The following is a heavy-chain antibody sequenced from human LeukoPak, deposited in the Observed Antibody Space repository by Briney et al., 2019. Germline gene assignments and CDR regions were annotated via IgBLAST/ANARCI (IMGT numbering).Heavy chain of an antibody. V-gene: IGHV5-51*01. CDR3: ARQNDFRLDY. CDR1: GYTFSSYW. CDR2: IYPGDSDT. Sequence: GEALRISCKGSGYTFSSYWIGWVRQMPGKGLEWMGIIYPGDSDTRYSPCLQGQVTISVDTSIGTAYLQWSSLKASDTAIYYCARQNDFRLDYWGQGTLVTVSS. D-gene: IGHD3-3*01. J-gene: IGHJ4*02.